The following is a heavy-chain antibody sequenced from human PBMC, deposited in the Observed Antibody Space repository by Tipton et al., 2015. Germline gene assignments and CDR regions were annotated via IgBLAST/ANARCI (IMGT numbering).Heavy chain of an antibody. CDR3: ARHDSTGFHLED. CDR2: IHSTGNS. CDR1: GGSISRFY. Sequence: GLVKPSETLSLTCTVPGGSISRFYWSWIRQPPGKGLEWIGYIHSTGNSAYNPPLQSRVTMSVDTPKNQFSLRLSSVTAADTAVYPCARHDSTGFHLEDWGQGTLVTVSS. J-gene: IGHJ4*02. D-gene: IGHD3-22*01. V-gene: IGHV4-4*09.